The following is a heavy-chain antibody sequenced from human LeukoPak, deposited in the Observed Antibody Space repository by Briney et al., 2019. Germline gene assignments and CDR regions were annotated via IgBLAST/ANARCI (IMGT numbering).Heavy chain of an antibody. CDR3: ARGLYYGSGQYYFDY. CDR2: ISPRGDCK. D-gene: IGHD3-10*01. V-gene: IGHV3-64*01. J-gene: IGHJ4*02. Sequence: PGGSLRLSCAVYGFPFSSSYMTWVRQAPGKGLEYVSPISPRGDCKYYTNPVKGRFPISRDNSKNTLFLQMGSLTAEDMAVYYCARGLYYGSGQYYFDYWGQGTLVTVSS. CDR1: GFPFSSSY.